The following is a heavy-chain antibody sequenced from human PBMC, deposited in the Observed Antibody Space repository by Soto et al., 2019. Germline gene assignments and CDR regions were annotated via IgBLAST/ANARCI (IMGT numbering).Heavy chain of an antibody. CDR2: IYYSGST. V-gene: IGHV4-31*03. D-gene: IGHD3-22*01. CDR1: GGSISSGGYY. CDR3: ARWGIYYYDSSGYPDY. J-gene: IGHJ4*02. Sequence: SETLSLTCTVSGGSISSGGYYWSWIRQHPGKGLEWIGYIYYSGSTYYNPSLKSRVTISVDTSKNQFYLKLSSVTAADTAVYYCARWGIYYYDSSGYPDYWGQGTSVIVSS.